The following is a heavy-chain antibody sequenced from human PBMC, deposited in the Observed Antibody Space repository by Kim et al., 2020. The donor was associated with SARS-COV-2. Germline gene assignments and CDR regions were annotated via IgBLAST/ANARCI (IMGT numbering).Heavy chain of an antibody. Sequence: ASVKVSCKASGYTFTSYAMHWVRQAPGQRLEWMGWINAGNGNTKYSQKFQGRVTITRDTSASTAYMELSSLRSEDTAVYYCAREGSDYGDHFDYWGQGTLVTVSS. CDR3: AREGSDYGDHFDY. J-gene: IGHJ4*02. V-gene: IGHV1-3*01. D-gene: IGHD4-17*01. CDR2: INAGNGNT. CDR1: GYTFTSYA.